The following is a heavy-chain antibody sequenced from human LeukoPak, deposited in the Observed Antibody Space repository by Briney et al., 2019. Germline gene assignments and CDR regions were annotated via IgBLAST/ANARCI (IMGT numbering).Heavy chain of an antibody. D-gene: IGHD1-26*01. CDR2: IRSKANSYAT. Sequence: GGSLRLSCAASGFTFSGSAMHWVRQASGKGLGWVGRIRSKANSYATAYAASVKGRFTISRDDSKNTAYLQMNSLKTEDTAVYYCTRDMPQRVGATPWDIWGQGTMVTVSS. CDR3: TRDMPQRVGATPWDI. CDR1: GFTFSGSA. V-gene: IGHV3-73*01. J-gene: IGHJ3*02.